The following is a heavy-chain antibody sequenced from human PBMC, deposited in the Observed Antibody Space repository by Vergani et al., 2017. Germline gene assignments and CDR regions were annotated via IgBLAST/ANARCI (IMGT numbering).Heavy chain of an antibody. Sequence: QVQLQQWGAGLLKPSETLSLTCAVYGGSFSGYYWSWIRQPPGKGLEWIGEINHSGSTNYNPSLKSRVTISVATSKNQFSLKLSSVTAADTAVYYCARAARIWLWFGELSEYFDYWGQGTLVTVSS. CDR3: ARAARIWLWFGELSEYFDY. D-gene: IGHD3-10*01. J-gene: IGHJ4*02. CDR2: INHSGST. V-gene: IGHV4-34*01. CDR1: GGSFSGYY.